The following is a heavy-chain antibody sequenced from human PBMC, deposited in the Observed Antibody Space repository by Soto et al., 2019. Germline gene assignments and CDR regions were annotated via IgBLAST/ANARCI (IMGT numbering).Heavy chain of an antibody. CDR2: ISSSGSTI. CDR1: GFTFSSYE. CDR3: MGGAHAGYYYYFGMDV. V-gene: IGHV3-48*03. D-gene: IGHD3-16*01. J-gene: IGHJ6*02. Sequence: GGSLRLSCAASGFTFSSYELNWVRQAPGKGLEWVSCISSSGSTIYNADPVKGRFTFSRTNAKNLLYLQMTSLRAETTAVYYCMGGAHAGYYYYFGMDVWGQGTPVTVSS.